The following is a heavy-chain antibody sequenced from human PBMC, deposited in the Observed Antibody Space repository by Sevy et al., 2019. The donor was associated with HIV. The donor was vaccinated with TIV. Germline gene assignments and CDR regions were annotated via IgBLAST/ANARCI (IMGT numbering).Heavy chain of an antibody. Sequence: GGYLRLSCVASGFTVSNYWMNWVRQAPGMGLEWVAKIKEDGKETYYVDSVKGRFTISRDNAKNSLYLQMTSLRAEDTAVYYCARHKNSAMVTPFDFWGQGTLVTVSS. CDR1: GFTVSNYW. CDR2: IKEDGKET. V-gene: IGHV3-7*03. D-gene: IGHD5-18*01. CDR3: ARHKNSAMVTPFDF. J-gene: IGHJ4*02.